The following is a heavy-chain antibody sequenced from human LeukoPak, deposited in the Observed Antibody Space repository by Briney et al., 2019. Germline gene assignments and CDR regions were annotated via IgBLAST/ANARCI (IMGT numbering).Heavy chain of an antibody. V-gene: IGHV4-34*01. D-gene: IGHD6-13*01. Sequence: SETLSLTCAVYGGSFSGYYWSWIRQPPGKGLEWIGEVNHSGSTNYNPSLKSRVTVSVDTSKNQFSLKLSSVTAADTAVYYCARNAHPYSSSWFWFDPWGQGTLVTVSS. CDR2: VNHSGST. CDR1: GGSFSGYY. J-gene: IGHJ5*02. CDR3: ARNAHPYSSSWFWFDP.